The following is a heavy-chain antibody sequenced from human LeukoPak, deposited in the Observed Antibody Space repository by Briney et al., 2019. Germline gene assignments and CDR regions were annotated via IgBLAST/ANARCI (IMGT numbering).Heavy chain of an antibody. CDR3: ARGHMVRGVITIFDY. D-gene: IGHD3-10*01. Sequence: ASVKVSCKASGYTFTGYYMHWVRQAPGQGLEWMGRINPNSGGTNYAQKFQGRVTMTRDTSISTAYMELSRLRSDDTAVYYRARGHMVRGVITIFDYWGQGTLVTVSS. J-gene: IGHJ4*02. V-gene: IGHV1-2*06. CDR1: GYTFTGYY. CDR2: INPNSGGT.